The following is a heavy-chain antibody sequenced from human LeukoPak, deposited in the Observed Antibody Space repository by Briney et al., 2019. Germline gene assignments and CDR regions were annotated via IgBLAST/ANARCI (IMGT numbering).Heavy chain of an antibody. J-gene: IGHJ6*02. CDR2: ISNDGGYE. CDR1: GFTFSDYG. D-gene: IGHD6-13*01. V-gene: IGHV3-30*18. CDR3: TKDLVGGSSWSLGNYYYYGVDV. Sequence: GGSLRLSCAASGFTFSDYGVHWVRQAPGKGLEWVAVISNDGGYEHYADSVKGRFTISRDNSKNSLYLQMNSLRPEDTAVYYCTKDLVGGSSWSLGNYYYYGVDVWGQGTAVTVSS.